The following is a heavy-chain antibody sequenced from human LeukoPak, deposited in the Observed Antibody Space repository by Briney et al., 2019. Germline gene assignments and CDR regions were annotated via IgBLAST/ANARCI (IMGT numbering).Heavy chain of an antibody. J-gene: IGHJ4*02. V-gene: IGHV4-59*08. CDR1: GGSINNYY. Sequence: SETLSLTCTVSGGSINNYYWSWIRQPPGKGLEWIGYIYYSGSTNYNPSLKSRVTISVDTSKNQFSLKLSSVTAADTAVYYCARGGGRGIDYWGQGTLVTVSS. D-gene: IGHD3-16*01. CDR2: IYYSGST. CDR3: ARGGGRGIDY.